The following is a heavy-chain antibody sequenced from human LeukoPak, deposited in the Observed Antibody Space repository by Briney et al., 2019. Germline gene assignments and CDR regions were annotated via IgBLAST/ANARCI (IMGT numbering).Heavy chain of an antibody. CDR2: ISNKGFGRTT. CDR3: TREPNYDFWSAPGAFDI. V-gene: IGHV3-49*04. J-gene: IGHJ3*02. Sequence: GGSLRLSCTASGFTFGDYAMSWVRQAPGKVLEWIGFISNKGFGRTTEYAASVKGRFIISRDDSKNIAYLQMNSLKTEDTAVYFCTREPNYDFWSAPGAFDIWGQGTMVTVSS. D-gene: IGHD3-3*01. CDR1: GFTFGDYA.